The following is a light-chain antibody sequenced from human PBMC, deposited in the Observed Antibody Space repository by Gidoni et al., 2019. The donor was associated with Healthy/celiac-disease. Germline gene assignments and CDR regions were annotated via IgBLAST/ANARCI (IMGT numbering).Light chain of an antibody. CDR3: QQYGSSPRNT. CDR2: GAS. CDR1: QSVSSSY. J-gene: IGKJ4*01. V-gene: IGKV3-20*01. Sequence: EIVLTQSPGPLSLSPGERATLSCRASQSVSSSYLAWYQQKPGQAPRLLIYGASSRATGIPDRFSGSGSGTDFTLTISRLEPEDFAVYYCQQYGSSPRNTFGGGTKVEIK.